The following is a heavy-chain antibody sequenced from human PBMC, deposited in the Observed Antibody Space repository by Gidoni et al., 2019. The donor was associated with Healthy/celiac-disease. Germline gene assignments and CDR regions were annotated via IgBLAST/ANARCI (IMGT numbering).Heavy chain of an antibody. CDR1: GFTFSNAW. V-gene: IGHV3-15*01. CDR3: TTADRLGWRLYYFDY. J-gene: IGHJ4*02. CDR2: IKSKTDGGTT. Sequence: EVQLVESGGGLVKPRGSLRLSCAASGFTFSNAWMSWVRQAPGKGLEWVGRIKSKTDGGTTDYAAPVKGRFTISRDDSKNTLYLQMNSLKTEDTAVYYCTTADRLGWRLYYFDYWGQGTLVTVSS. D-gene: IGHD1-26*01.